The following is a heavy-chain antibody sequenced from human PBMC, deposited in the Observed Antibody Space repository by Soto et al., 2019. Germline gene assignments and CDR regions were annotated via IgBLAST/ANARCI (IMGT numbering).Heavy chain of an antibody. Sequence: QVQLQESGPGLVKPSETLSLTCTVSGAAISRDNYYWSWIRQHPGQRLEWIGYIYFNGTTYNKPSVRSPVTISVVPSKNQFSLKVIGVTAAGTAVYFCARHCTSSSCYRKGVDVWGPGTTVTVSS. CDR2: IYFNGTT. CDR1: GAAISRDNYY. D-gene: IGHD2-2*01. J-gene: IGHJ6*01. V-gene: IGHV4-30-4*08. CDR3: ARHCTSSSCYRKGVDV.